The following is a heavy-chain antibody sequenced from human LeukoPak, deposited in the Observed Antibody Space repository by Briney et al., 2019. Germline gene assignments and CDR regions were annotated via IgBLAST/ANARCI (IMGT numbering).Heavy chain of an antibody. D-gene: IGHD2-15*01. V-gene: IGHV3-64D*06. J-gene: IGHJ6*02. CDR2: INSNGGST. CDR1: GFTFSNYA. Sequence: TGGSLRLSCSASGFTFSNYAMHWVRQAPGKGLEYVSIINSNGGSTYYTDSVKGRFTISRDNAKNTLYLQMSSLRAEDTAVYYCARDAVSSGGSSSITYYYYGMDVWGQGTTVTVSS. CDR3: ARDAVSSGGSSSITYYYYGMDV.